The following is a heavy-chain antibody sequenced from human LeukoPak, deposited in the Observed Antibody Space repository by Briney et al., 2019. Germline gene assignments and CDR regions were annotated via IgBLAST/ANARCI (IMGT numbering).Heavy chain of an antibody. CDR3: AADLGLPSSGWSNWFDP. CDR1: GFTFTSSA. J-gene: IGHJ5*02. Sequence: SVKVSCKASGFTFTSSAVQWVRQARGQRLEWIGWIVVGSGNTNYAQKFQERVTITRDMSTSTAYMELSSPRSEDTAVYYCAADLGLPSSGWSNWFDPWGQGTLVTVSS. D-gene: IGHD6-19*01. V-gene: IGHV1-58*01. CDR2: IVVGSGNT.